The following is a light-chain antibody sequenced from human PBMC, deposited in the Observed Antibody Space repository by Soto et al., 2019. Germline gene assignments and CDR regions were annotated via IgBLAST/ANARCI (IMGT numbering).Light chain of an antibody. CDR1: QSVDFH. V-gene: IGKV3-15*01. CDR3: QQYKKWPPLT. J-gene: IGKJ4*01. CDR2: GAF. Sequence: EIVMTQSPATLSVSPGETATLSCRASQSVDFHLAWYQQKPGQGPRLLIYGAFTRATGIPARFSGSGSGTDVTLTISSLPSEDFAVYYCQQYKKWPPLTFGGGTKVEIK.